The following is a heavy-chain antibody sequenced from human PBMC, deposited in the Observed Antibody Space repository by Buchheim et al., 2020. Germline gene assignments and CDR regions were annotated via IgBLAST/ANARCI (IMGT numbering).Heavy chain of an antibody. J-gene: IGHJ4*02. CDR2: INHSGST. D-gene: IGHD4/OR15-4a*01. CDR1: GGSFSGYY. Sequence: QVQLQQWGAGLLKPSETLSLTCAVSGGSFSGYYWSWIRQPPGKGLEWIGEINHSGSTNYNPSLKSRVTISVDTSKNQFSLKLSDVTAADTSVYYCARYFLLGSNYAVDYWRQRTL. V-gene: IGHV4-34*01. CDR3: ARYFLLGSNYAVDY.